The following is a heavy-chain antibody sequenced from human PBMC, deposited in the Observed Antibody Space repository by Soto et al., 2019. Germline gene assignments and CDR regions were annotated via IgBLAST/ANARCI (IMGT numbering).Heavy chain of an antibody. CDR2: IYSGGST. J-gene: IGHJ4*02. CDR3: ARVAGEYDSSGPLDY. CDR1: GFTFSNYA. V-gene: IGHV3-23*03. D-gene: IGHD3-22*01. Sequence: EVQLLESGGGLVQPGGSLRLSCAASGFTFSNYAMSWVRQAPGKGLEWVSVIYSGGSTYYADSVKGRFTISRDNSKNTLYLQMNSLRAEDTAVYYCARVAGEYDSSGPLDYWGQGTLVTVSS.